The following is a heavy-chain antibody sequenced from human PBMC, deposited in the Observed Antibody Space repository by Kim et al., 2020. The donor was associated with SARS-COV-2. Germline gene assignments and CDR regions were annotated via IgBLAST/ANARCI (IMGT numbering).Heavy chain of an antibody. CDR3: ARGSTSYYGMDV. J-gene: IGHJ6*02. Sequence: YATKPQGRDTMTKDTSTSTAYMELRSLRSDDTAVYYCARGSTSYYGMDVWGQGTTVTVSS. V-gene: IGHV1-18*01. D-gene: IGHD1-26*01.